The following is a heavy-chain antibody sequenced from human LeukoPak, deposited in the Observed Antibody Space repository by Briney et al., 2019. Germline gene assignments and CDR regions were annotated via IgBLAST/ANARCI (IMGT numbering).Heavy chain of an antibody. J-gene: IGHJ4*02. CDR2: ISSSGSTI. V-gene: IGHV3-48*03. D-gene: IGHD6-6*01. CDR1: GFTFSSYE. Sequence: GGSLRLSCAASGFTFSSYEMNWVRQAPGKGLEWVSYISSSGSTIYYADSVKGRFTISRDNAKNSLYLQMSSLRAEDTAVYYCARDSLHPSSLHYYFDYWGQGTLVTASS. CDR3: ARDSLHPSSLHYYFDY.